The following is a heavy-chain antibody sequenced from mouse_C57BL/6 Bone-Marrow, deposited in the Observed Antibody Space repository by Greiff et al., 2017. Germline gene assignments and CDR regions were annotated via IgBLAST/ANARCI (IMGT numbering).Heavy chain of an antibody. Sequence: EVKLVESGGGLVQPGGSLKLSCAASGFTFSDYYMYWVRQTPEKRLEWVAYISNGGGSTYYPDTLKGRFTISRDNAKNTLYLQMSRLESEDTAMYYCARNNYDQTWFAYWGQGTLVTVSA. J-gene: IGHJ3*01. V-gene: IGHV5-12*01. CDR3: ARNNYDQTWFAY. CDR2: ISNGGGST. CDR1: GFTFSDYY. D-gene: IGHD2-12*01.